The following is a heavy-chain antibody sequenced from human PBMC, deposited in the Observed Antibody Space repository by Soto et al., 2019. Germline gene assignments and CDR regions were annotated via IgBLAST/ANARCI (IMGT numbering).Heavy chain of an antibody. J-gene: IGHJ5*02. D-gene: IGHD2-15*01. CDR2: IYYSGST. CDR3: ARDAVVVAATPWNSWFDP. V-gene: IGHV4-31*03. CDR1: GGSISSGGYY. Sequence: PSQTLSLTCTVSGGSISSGGYYWSWIRQHPGKGLEWIGYIYYSGSTYYNPSLKSRVTISVDTSKNQFSLKLSSVTAADTAVYYCARDAVVVAATPWNSWFDPWGQGTLVTVSS.